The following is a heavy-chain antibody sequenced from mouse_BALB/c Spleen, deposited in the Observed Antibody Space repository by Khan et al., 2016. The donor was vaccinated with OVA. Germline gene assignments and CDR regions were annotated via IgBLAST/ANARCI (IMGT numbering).Heavy chain of an antibody. CDR3: ATSYCYGYYFDY. V-gene: IGHV5-17*02. CDR1: GFTFNNYG. J-gene: IGHJ2*01. Sequence: EVKLVESGGGLVQPGGSRKLSCAASGFTFNNYGMHWVRQAPEKGLEWVAYISGDSNTLYYVDSVKGRFTISRDTPKNTLFLQMTSLMSEDTAMYYCATSYCYGYYFDYWGPGTTLTVS. D-gene: IGHD1-1*01. CDR2: ISGDSNTL.